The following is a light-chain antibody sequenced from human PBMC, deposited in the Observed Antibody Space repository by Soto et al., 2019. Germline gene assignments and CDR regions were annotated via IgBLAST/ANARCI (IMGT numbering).Light chain of an antibody. CDR3: QPYGSSPAT. CDR2: GAS. Sequence: EMWRTQCPGTLSSSPGDRATLSCRASQTVTSNYLAWYQQKPGQAPRLLVFGASIRATGLPDRFSGGGSGTDFTLTISRLEPEDFAVSYCQPYGSSPATFGHGTQVDIK. CDR1: QTVTSNY. J-gene: IGKJ1*01. V-gene: IGKV3-20*01.